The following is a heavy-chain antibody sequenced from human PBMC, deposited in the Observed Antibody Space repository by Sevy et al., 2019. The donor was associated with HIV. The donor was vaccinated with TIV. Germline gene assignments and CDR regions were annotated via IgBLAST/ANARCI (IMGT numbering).Heavy chain of an antibody. J-gene: IGHJ6*02. Sequence: SETLSLTCTVSGGSISSYYWSWIRQPPGKGLEWIGYIYYSGSTNYNPSLKSRVTISADTSKNQFSLKRSSVTAADTAVYYCARHGTGFRYGHYYDMDVWGQGTTVTVSS. CDR2: IYYSGST. D-gene: IGHD5-18*01. CDR1: GGSISSYY. V-gene: IGHV4-59*08. CDR3: ARHGTGFRYGHYYDMDV.